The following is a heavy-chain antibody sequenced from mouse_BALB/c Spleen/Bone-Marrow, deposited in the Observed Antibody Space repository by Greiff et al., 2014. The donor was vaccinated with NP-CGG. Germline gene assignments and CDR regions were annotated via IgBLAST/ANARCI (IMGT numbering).Heavy chain of an antibody. V-gene: IGHV6-6*02. D-gene: IGHD2-1*01. J-gene: IGHJ2*01. Sequence: EVHLVESGGGLEQPGGSMKLSCVASGFTFSNYWMNWVRQSPEKGLEWIAEIRLKSNNYATQYAESVKGRFAISRDDSKSSVYLQMNNLRAEDSGIYYCVTYFDYWGQGTTLTVSS. CDR1: GFTFSNYW. CDR3: VTYFDY. CDR2: IRLKSNNYAT.